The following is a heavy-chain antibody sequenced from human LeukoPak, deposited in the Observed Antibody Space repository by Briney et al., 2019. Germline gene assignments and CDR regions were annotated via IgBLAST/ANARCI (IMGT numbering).Heavy chain of an antibody. D-gene: IGHD2-15*01. CDR2: ISRSGSTK. CDR1: GFTFSSYV. J-gene: IGHJ6*03. V-gene: IGHV3-48*04. CDR3: ARVLRYCSGGNCYSGGLGYMDV. Sequence: PGRSLRLSCAASGFTFSSYVMHWVRQAPGKGLEWVSSISRSGSTKYYADSVKGRFTISRDNAKNSLFLQMNGLRAEDTAVYYCARVLRYCSGGNCYSGGLGYMDVWGKGTTVTISS.